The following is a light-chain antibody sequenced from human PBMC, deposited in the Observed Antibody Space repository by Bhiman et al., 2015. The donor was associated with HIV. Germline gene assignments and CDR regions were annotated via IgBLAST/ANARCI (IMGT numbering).Light chain of an antibody. J-gene: IGLJ1*01. CDR2: VIV. CDR3: SSYSSSNTYV. Sequence: QSVLTQPPSVSGAPGQRLTISCTGGSSNIGAGYDVHWYQQLPGTAPNSSSMVIVIRPSGVPDRFSGSKSGTSASLAITGLQAEDEADYYCSSYSSSNTYVFGTGNQGHRP. CDR1: SSNIGAGYD. V-gene: IGLV1-40*01.